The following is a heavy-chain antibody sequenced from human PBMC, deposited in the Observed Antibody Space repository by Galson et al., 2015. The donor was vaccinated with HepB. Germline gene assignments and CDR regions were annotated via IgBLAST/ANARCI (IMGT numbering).Heavy chain of an antibody. D-gene: IGHD3-22*01. CDR2: IWNDGTNK. J-gene: IGHJ5*02. Sequence: SLRLSCAASGFTFSSYGMHWVRQAPGKGLEWVAVIWNDGTNKYYADSVQGRFKISRDNSKNRLYLEMNRLKAGDTAVYYCARRSDDCTDASCYGWGYCDLWGQGISVTVTA. CDR1: GFTFSSYG. CDR3: ARRSDDCTDASCYGWGYCDL. V-gene: IGHV3-33*08.